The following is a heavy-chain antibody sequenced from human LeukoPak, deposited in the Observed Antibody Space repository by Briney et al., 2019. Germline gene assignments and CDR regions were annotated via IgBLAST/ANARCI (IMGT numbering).Heavy chain of an antibody. Sequence: ASVKVSCKASGYTFTGYYMHWVRQAPGQGLEWRGWINPNSGGTNYAQKFQGRVTMTRDTSISTAYMELSRLRSDDTAVYYCARDVGYSSGIFDYWGQGTLVTVSS. V-gene: IGHV1-2*02. CDR1: GYTFTGYY. CDR3: ARDVGYSSGIFDY. J-gene: IGHJ4*02. D-gene: IGHD6-19*01. CDR2: INPNSGGT.